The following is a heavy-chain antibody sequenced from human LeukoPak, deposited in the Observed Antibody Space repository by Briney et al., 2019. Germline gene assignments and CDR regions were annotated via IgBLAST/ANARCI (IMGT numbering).Heavy chain of an antibody. Sequence: ASVKVSCKASGGTFSSYAISWVRQAPGQGLEWMGGIIPIFGTANYAQKFQGRVTITTDESTSTAYMELSSLRSEDTAVYCCARGAYYYDSSGYYSPLDYWGQGTLVTVSS. V-gene: IGHV1-69*05. J-gene: IGHJ4*02. CDR1: GGTFSSYA. D-gene: IGHD3-22*01. CDR2: IIPIFGTA. CDR3: ARGAYYYDSSGYYSPLDY.